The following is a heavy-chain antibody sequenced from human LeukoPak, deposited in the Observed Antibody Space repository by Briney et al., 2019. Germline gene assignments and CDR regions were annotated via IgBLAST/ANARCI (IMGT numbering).Heavy chain of an antibody. CDR3: ARRLGSGSVFDP. CDR1: GYTFTSYY. J-gene: IGHJ5*02. CDR2: IIPIFGTA. D-gene: IGHD3-10*02. Sequence: GASVKVSCKASGYTFTSYYMHWVRQAPGQGLEWMGGIIPIFGTANYAQKFQGRVTITADESTSTAYMELSSLRSEDTAVYYCARRLGSGSVFDPWGQGTLVTVSS. V-gene: IGHV1-69*13.